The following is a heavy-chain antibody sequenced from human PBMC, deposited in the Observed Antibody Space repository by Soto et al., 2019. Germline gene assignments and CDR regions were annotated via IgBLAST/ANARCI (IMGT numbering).Heavy chain of an antibody. CDR1: GGSISSGGYY. CDR2: IYYSGST. D-gene: IGHD3-10*01. Sequence: SETLSLTCTVSGGSISSGGYYWSWIRQHPGKGLEWIGYIYYSGSTYYNPSLKSRVTISVDTSKNQFSLKLSSVTAADTAVYCWPRGFGNWWDPLVQRNLVTGSS. V-gene: IGHV4-31*03. CDR3: PRGFGNWWDP. J-gene: IGHJ5*02.